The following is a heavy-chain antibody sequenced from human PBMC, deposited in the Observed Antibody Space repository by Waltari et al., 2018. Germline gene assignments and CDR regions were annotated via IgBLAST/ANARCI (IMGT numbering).Heavy chain of an antibody. J-gene: IGHJ4*02. V-gene: IGHV4-61*02. CDR2: IYTSVNT. D-gene: IGHD4-17*01. Sequence: QVQLQESGPGLVKPSQTLSLTCSVSGGSITSGIYYWTWIRQPAGTGLEWIGLIYTSVNTDYNPSLKSRVTMSMDTSKNQFSLNLSSVTAADTAVYYCARFPRDYSFDYWGQGTLVTVSS. CDR3: ARFPRDYSFDY. CDR1: GGSITSGIYY.